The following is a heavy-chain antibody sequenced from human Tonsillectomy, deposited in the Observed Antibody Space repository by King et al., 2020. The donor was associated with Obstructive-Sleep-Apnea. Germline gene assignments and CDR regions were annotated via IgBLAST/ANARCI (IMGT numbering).Heavy chain of an antibody. CDR3: AKDQHSSDYYYGMDV. CDR1: GFTFSYYG. V-gene: IGHV3-30*18. J-gene: IGHJ6*02. D-gene: IGHD6-25*01. Sequence: VQLVESGGGVVQPGRSLRLSCAASGFTFSYYGMHWVRQAPGKGLEWVAVLSNDGSTKYYADSVKGRFTISRDNSKNTLYLQMNSLRAEDTAAYYCAKDQHSSDYYYGMDVWGQGTTDTVSS. CDR2: LSNDGSTK.